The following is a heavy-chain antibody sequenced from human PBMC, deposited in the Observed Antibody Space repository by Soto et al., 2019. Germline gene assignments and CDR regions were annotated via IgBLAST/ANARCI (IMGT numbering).Heavy chain of an antibody. V-gene: IGHV6-1*01. CDR3: ARGVAGSGFDL. J-gene: IGHJ4*02. CDR1: GDSVSSNTAA. Sequence: PSQTLSLTCAISGDSVSSNTAAWNWIRSSPSRGLEWLGRTYYRSNWRHDYAVSVKSRITVNPDTSKNHFSLQLNSVTPDDTAVYSCARGVAGSGFDLWGQGTLVPVSA. D-gene: IGHD6-19*01. CDR2: TYYRSNWRH.